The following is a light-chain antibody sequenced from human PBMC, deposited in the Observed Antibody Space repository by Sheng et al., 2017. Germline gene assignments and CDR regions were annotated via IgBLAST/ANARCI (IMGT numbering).Light chain of an antibody. CDR3: LQYNNWPPYT. Sequence: EIVMTQSPGTLSLSPGERATLSCRASQSVNIHLAWYQQRPGQAPRLLIYGASTRATGIPARFSGSGSGTEFTLTITALQSEDSAVYYCLQYNNWPPYTFGQGTKLEIK. J-gene: IGKJ2*01. CDR2: GAS. CDR1: QSVNIH. V-gene: IGKV3-15*01.